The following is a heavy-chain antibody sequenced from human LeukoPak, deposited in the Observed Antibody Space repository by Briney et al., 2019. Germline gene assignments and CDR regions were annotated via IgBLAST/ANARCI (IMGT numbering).Heavy chain of an antibody. CDR2: ISYDGSNK. Sequence: GGSLRLSCAASRFTFSSYAMHWLRHAPGKALERVAVISYDGSNKYYADSVKGRFTISRDNSKNTLYLQMNSLRAEDTAVYYCARGIRYSSYDYWGQGTLVTVSS. J-gene: IGHJ4*02. V-gene: IGHV3-30*04. CDR3: ARGIRYSSYDY. CDR1: RFTFSSYA. D-gene: IGHD6-19*01.